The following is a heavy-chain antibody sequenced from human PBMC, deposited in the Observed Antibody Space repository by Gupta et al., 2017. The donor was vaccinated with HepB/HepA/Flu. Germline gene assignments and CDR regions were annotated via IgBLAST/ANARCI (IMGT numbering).Heavy chain of an antibody. J-gene: IGHJ6*02. CDR2: IRTKADSYAT. CDR3: ATSTVTARQNYYFYSMDV. CDR1: GFTFSASV. D-gene: IGHD4-17*01. V-gene: IGHV3-73*01. Sequence: EVQLVESGGGLVQPGGSLQLACAASGFTFSASVTQWVRQVPGKGLEWVGRIRTKADSYATAYAASVTGRFTISRDDSKNTAFLQMNSLKTEDTAVYYCATSTVTARQNYYFYSMDVWGQETTVSVSS.